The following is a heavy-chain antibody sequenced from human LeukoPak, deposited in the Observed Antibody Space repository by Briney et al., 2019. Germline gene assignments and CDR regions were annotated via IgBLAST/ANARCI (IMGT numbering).Heavy chain of an antibody. Sequence: ASVKVSCKASGYTFTSYYMHWVRQAPGQGLEWMGIINPSGGSTSYAQKSQGRVTMTRDTSTSTVYMGLSSLRSEDTAVYYCARGDSSGYYYNYWGQGTLVTVSS. D-gene: IGHD3-22*01. J-gene: IGHJ4*02. CDR2: INPSGGST. V-gene: IGHV1-46*01. CDR1: GYTFTSYY. CDR3: ARGDSSGYYYNY.